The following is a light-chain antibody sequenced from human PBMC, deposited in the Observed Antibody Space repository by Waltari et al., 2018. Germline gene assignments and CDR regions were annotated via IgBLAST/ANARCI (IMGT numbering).Light chain of an antibody. CDR2: DAS. V-gene: IGKV3-11*01. Sequence: VLTHSRATCLLSSGERATLLSRANQSFSGSLVWYQQKPGQAPRLLLYDASKRATGIPARFRGSGSGTDFTLTISSLEPEDVAVYSCQQRTNWPPRLTFGGGSKVEIK. CDR3: QQRTNWPPRLT. CDR1: QSFSGS. J-gene: IGKJ4*01.